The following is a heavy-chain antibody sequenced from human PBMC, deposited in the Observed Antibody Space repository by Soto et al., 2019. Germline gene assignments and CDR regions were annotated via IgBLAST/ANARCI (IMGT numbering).Heavy chain of an antibody. J-gene: IGHJ6*03. CDR2: MNPNSGNT. CDR3: ARSYCSGGSCYYRDYYYYMDV. Sequence: ASVKVSCKASGYTFTSYDINWVRQATGQGLEWMGWMNPNSGNTGYAQKFQGRVTMTRNTSISTAYMELSSLRSDDTAVYYCARSYCSGGSCYYRDYYYYMDVWGKGTTVTVSS. CDR1: GYTFTSYD. V-gene: IGHV1-8*01. D-gene: IGHD2-15*01.